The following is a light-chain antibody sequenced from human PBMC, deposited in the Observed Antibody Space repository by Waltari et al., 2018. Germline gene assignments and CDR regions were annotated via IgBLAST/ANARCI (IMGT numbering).Light chain of an antibody. CDR2: GAS. V-gene: IGKV3-20*01. Sequence: EIVLTQSPGTLSLFPGERATLAGRASQSVRRSLAWYQQKPGQAPRLLIYGASSRATGVPDRFSGSGSGTDFSLTISRLEPEELAGYYCQHYVRLPVTFGQGTKVEIK. CDR3: QHYVRLPVT. J-gene: IGKJ1*01. CDR1: QSVRRS.